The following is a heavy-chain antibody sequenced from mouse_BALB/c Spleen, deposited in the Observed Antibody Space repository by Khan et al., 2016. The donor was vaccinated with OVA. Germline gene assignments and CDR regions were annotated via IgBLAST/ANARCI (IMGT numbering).Heavy chain of an antibody. Sequence: EVQLQESGPGLVKPSQSLSLTCTVTGYSITSDYAWNCIRQFPGNKLEWMGYISYSGNTKYNPSLKSRISITRDTSKNQFVLQLNFVTIEDTATYYCARIQGGDFDYWGQGTTLTVSS. V-gene: IGHV3-2*02. CDR3: ARIQGGDFDY. CDR2: ISYSGNT. J-gene: IGHJ2*01. D-gene: IGHD3-2*02. CDR1: GYSITSDYA.